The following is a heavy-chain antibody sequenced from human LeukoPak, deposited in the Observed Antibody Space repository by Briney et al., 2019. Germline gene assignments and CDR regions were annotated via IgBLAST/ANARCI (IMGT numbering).Heavy chain of an antibody. Sequence: GGSLRLSCAASGFTFSSYAMSWVRQAPGKGLEWVSAISGSGGSTYYADSVKGRFTISRDNSKNTLYLQMNSLRAEDTAVYYCAKVQYSIPGAEYFQHWGQGTLVTVSS. J-gene: IGHJ1*01. D-gene: IGHD6-6*01. V-gene: IGHV3-23*01. CDR1: GFTFSSYA. CDR3: AKVQYSIPGAEYFQH. CDR2: ISGSGGST.